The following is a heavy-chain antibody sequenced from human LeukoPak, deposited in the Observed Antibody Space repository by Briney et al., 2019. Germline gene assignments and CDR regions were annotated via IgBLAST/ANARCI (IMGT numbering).Heavy chain of an antibody. J-gene: IGHJ4*02. CDR3: ARGTFGVDY. D-gene: IGHD3-10*01. V-gene: IGHV3-48*03. Sequence: GGSLRLSCAASGFTFSSYEMNWVRQAPGKGLEWVSYISSIGSTIYYADSVKGRFTISRDNAKNSLYLQMNSLRAEDTAVYYCARGTFGVDYWGQGTLVTVSS. CDR2: ISSIGSTI. CDR1: GFTFSSYE.